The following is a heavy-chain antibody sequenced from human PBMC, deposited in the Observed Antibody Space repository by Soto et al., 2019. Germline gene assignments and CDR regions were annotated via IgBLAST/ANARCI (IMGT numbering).Heavy chain of an antibody. CDR3: AGEIAPTPLPPSSLMDV. J-gene: IGHJ6*02. CDR1: GFTIGSLW. CDR2: INSDGSSI. Sequence: GGSLRLSCAASGFTIGSLWMHWVRQVPGKGLAWVSRINSDGSSIAYADSVKGRFTISRDNAKNTLYLQMNSLRAEDTAMYYCAGEIAPTPLPPSSLMDVWGQGTTVTVSS. V-gene: IGHV3-74*01. D-gene: IGHD6-13*01.